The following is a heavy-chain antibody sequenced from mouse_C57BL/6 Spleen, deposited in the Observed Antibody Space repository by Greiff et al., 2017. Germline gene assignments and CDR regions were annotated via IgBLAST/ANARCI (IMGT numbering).Heavy chain of an antibody. Sequence: QVQLQQSGAELVRPGASVKLSCKASGYTFTDYYINWVKQRPGQGLEWIARIYPGSGNTYYNEKFKGKATLTAEKSSSTAYMQLSSLTSEDSAVYFCAREFGNYVYAMDYWGQGTSVTVSS. J-gene: IGHJ4*01. CDR1: GYTFTDYY. V-gene: IGHV1-76*01. CDR3: AREFGNYVYAMDY. CDR2: IYPGSGNT. D-gene: IGHD2-1*01.